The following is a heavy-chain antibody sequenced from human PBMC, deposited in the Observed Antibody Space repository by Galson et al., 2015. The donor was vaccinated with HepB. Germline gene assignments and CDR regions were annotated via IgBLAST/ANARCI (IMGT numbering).Heavy chain of an antibody. V-gene: IGHV3-30*18. CDR3: AKDPYLYSALAGTMAGFDY. Sequence: SLRLSCAASGFTFTTYAMHWVRQAPDKGLEWVAVISYDGSNKYYADSVKGRFTISRDNSKNTLYLQMNSLRAEDTALYYCAKDPYLYSALAGTMAGFDYWGQGTLVTVSS. J-gene: IGHJ4*02. CDR2: ISYDGSNK. CDR1: GFTFTTYA. D-gene: IGHD6-19*01.